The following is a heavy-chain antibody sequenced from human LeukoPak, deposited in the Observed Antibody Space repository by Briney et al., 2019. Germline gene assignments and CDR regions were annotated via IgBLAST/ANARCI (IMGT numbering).Heavy chain of an antibody. CDR2: ISSSGSTI. CDR1: GFTFSSYE. CDR3: TRDAPAASGSFDY. J-gene: IGHJ4*02. Sequence: QPGGSLRLSCAASGFTFSSYEMNWVRQAPGKGLEWVSYISSSGSTIYYADSVKGRFTISRDNAKNSLDLQMNSLRAEDTAVYFCTRDAPAASGSFDYWGQGTLVTVSS. V-gene: IGHV3-48*03. D-gene: IGHD6-13*01.